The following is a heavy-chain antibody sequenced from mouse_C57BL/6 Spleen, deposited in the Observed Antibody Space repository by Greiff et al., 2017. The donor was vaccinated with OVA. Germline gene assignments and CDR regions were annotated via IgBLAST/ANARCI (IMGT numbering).Heavy chain of an antibody. CDR2: IDPSDSYT. V-gene: IGHV1-69*01. Sequence: QVQLKQPGAELVMPGASVKLSCKASGYTFTSYWMHWVKQRPGQGLEWIGEIDPSDSYTNYNQKFKGKSTLTVDKSSSTAYMQLSSLTSEDSAVYYCARDGDYDGGSAYWGQGTLVTVSA. CDR3: ARDGDYDGGSAY. CDR1: GYTFTSYW. J-gene: IGHJ3*01. D-gene: IGHD2-4*01.